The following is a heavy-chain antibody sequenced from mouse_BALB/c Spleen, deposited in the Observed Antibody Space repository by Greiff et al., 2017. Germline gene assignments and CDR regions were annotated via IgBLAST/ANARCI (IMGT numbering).Heavy chain of an antibody. CDR3: ARGKIKGYGNYVGAMDY. J-gene: IGHJ4*01. V-gene: IGHV5-17*02. CDR2: ISSGSSTI. Sequence: EVQLVESGGGLVQPGGSRKLSCAASGFTFSSFGMHWVRQAPEKGLEWVAYISSGSSTIYYADTVKGRFTISRDNPKNTLFLQMTSLRSEDTAMYYCARGKIKGYGNYVGAMDYWGQGTSVTVSS. CDR1: GFTFSSFG. D-gene: IGHD2-10*02.